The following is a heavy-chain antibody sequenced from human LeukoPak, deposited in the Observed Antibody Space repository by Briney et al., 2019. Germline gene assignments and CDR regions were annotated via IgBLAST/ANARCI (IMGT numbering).Heavy chain of an antibody. D-gene: IGHD6-19*01. CDR3: ASESVALAGIEY. CDR1: GGSISDYY. J-gene: IGHJ4*02. V-gene: IGHV4-59*08. Sequence: SETLSLTCTVSGGSISDYYWSWIRRPPGKGLEWIGYTHYSGSTNYNPSLKSRVTISVDTSKNQSSLKLSSVTAADTAVYYCASESVALAGIEYWGQGTLVTVSS. CDR2: THYSGST.